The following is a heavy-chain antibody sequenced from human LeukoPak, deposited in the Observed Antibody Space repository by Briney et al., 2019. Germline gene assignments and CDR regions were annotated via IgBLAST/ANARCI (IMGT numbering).Heavy chain of an antibody. CDR2: ISGSGGST. V-gene: IGHV3-23*01. CDR1: GITLSNYG. J-gene: IGHJ4*02. Sequence: GGSLRLSCAVSGITLSNYGMSWVRQAPGKGLEWVAGISGSGGSTSYADSVKGRFTISRDNPRNTLYLQMNSLRAEDTAVYLCAKRGVVIRVILVGFHKEAYYFDSWGQGALVTVSS. CDR3: AKRGVVIRVILVGFHKEAYYFDS. D-gene: IGHD3-22*01.